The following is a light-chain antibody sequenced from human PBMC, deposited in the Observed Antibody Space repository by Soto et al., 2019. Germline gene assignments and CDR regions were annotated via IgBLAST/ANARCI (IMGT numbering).Light chain of an antibody. CDR1: QSVNSK. CDR3: QQYNNWPLG. J-gene: IGKJ4*01. V-gene: IGKV3-15*01. CDR2: DAS. Sequence: EIVMTQSPATLSVSPGERATLSCRASQSVNSKLAWYQQKPGQAPRLLIHDASTRATGIPVRFSGSGSGTEFTLTISSLQSEDFAVYSCQQYNNWPLGFGGGTKVEIK.